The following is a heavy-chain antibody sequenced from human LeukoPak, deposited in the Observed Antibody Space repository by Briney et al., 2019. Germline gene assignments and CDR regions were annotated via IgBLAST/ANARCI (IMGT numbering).Heavy chain of an antibody. J-gene: IGHJ3*02. D-gene: IGHD3-10*01. CDR2: ISAYNGNT. CDR3: ARDLTGLYYYGSGNSDAFDI. CDR1: GYTFTSYG. V-gene: IGHV1-18*01. Sequence: ASVKVSCKASGYTFTSYGISWVRQAPGQGLEWMGWISAYNGNTNYAQKLQGRVTMTTDTSTSTAYMELRSLRSDDTAVYYCARDLTGLYYYGSGNSDAFDIWGQGTMVTVSS.